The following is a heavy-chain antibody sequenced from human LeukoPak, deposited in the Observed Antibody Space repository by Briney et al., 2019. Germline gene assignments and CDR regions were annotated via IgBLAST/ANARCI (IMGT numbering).Heavy chain of an antibody. J-gene: IGHJ4*02. CDR1: GDSINKYY. V-gene: IGHV4-59*01. Sequence: SETLSLTCTVSGDSINKYYWSWIRQPPGKGLEWIGYINHSGSTHYSPSLKSRVTISIDTSKSQFSLKLSSVTAADTAVYYCARGPYNYGYTYFDYWGQGILVTVSS. D-gene: IGHD5-18*01. CDR2: INHSGST. CDR3: ARGPYNYGYTYFDY.